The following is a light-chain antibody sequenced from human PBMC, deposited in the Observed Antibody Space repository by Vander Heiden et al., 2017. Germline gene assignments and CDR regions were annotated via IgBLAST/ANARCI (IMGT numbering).Light chain of an antibody. CDR3: QQSYSTPLT. J-gene: IGKJ4*01. Sequence: DIQMTQSPSSLSASVEDRVTITSRASQSISSYLNWYQQKPGKAPKLLIFAASNLQSGVPSRFSGSGSGTDFTLTISSLQPEDFATYYCQQSYSTPLTFGGGTKVEIK. V-gene: IGKV1-39*01. CDR1: QSISSY. CDR2: AAS.